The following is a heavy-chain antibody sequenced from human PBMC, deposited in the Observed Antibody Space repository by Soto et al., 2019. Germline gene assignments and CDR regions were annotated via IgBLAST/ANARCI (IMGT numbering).Heavy chain of an antibody. D-gene: IGHD3-10*01. V-gene: IGHV4-59*01. Sequence: SETLSLTCTVSGGSISSYYWSWIRQPPGKGLEWIGYIYYSGSTNYNPSLKSRVTISVDTSKNQFSLKLSSVTAADTAVYYCARVAYGSGSYNWGQGTLVTVS. CDR3: ARVAYGSGSYN. J-gene: IGHJ4*02. CDR2: IYYSGST. CDR1: GGSISSYY.